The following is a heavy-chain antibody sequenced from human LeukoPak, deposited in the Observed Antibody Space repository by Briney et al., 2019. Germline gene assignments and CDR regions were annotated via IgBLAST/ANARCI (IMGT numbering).Heavy chain of an antibody. D-gene: IGHD1-26*01. CDR2: IYCGGST. CDR3: ARGVGSGSRLRAEDY. V-gene: IGHV3-53*01. J-gene: IGHJ4*02. Sequence: GGSLRLSCAASGFTVSSNYMSWVRQAPGKGLEWVSVIYCGGSTYYADSVKGRFTISRDNSKNTLYLQMNSLRAEDTAVYYCARGVGSGSRLRAEDYWGQGTLVTVSS. CDR1: GFTVSSNY.